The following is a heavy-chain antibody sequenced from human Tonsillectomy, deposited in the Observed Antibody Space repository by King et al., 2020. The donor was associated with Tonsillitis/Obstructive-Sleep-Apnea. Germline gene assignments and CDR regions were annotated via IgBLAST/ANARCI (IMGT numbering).Heavy chain of an antibody. CDR2: IKQDGGEK. CDR1: GFTFSDYW. Sequence: VQLVESGGGLVQPGGSLRLSCAASGFTFSDYWMSWVPQAPGKGLEWVANIKQDGGEKYYVDSVKGRFTISRDSAKNSLYLQMNSLRAEDTAVYYCARDKIVGATLLDYWGQGTLVTVSS. J-gene: IGHJ4*02. CDR3: ARDKIVGATLLDY. D-gene: IGHD1-26*01. V-gene: IGHV3-7*01.